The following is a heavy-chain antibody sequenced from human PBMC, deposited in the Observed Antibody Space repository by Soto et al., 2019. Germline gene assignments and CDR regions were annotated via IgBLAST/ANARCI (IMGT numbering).Heavy chain of an antibody. CDR3: AKGAYGSGSYYRIGFDP. D-gene: IGHD3-10*01. CDR1: GFTFSSNA. V-gene: IGHV3-23*01. CDR2: ISCSGGST. Sequence: PGRSLRLSCAASGFTFSSNAMSWFRQAPGKGRECVTAISCSGGSTYYADSVKGRFTTARENSKSTLYLQMTSLRAEDTAIYYWAKGAYGSGSYYRIGFDPWGQGPLGTVSA. J-gene: IGHJ5*02.